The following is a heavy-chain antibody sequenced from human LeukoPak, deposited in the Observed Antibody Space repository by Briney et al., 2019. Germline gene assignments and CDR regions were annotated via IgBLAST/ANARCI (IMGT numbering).Heavy chain of an antibody. CDR3: AKELGLRGVSLFDY. CDR2: ISYDGSNK. Sequence: GGSLRLSCAASGFTFSSYGMHWVRQAPGKGLEWVAVISYDGSNKYYADSVKGRFTISRDNSKNTLYLQMNSLRAEDTAVYYCAKELGLRGVSLFDYWGQGTLVTVSS. J-gene: IGHJ4*02. CDR1: GFTFSSYG. D-gene: IGHD3-10*01. V-gene: IGHV3-30*18.